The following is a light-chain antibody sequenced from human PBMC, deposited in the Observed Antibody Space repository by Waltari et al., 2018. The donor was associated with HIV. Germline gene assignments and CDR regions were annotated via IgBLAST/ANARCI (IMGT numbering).Light chain of an antibody. J-gene: IGLJ3*02. V-gene: IGLV2-8*01. CDR3: NSYTGSRKM. CDR1: SSATAPYQY. Sequence: QSALTQPPSASASPGQSVTLPCPGVSSATAPYQYVSWYHHHPGKVPKRLIFADIRRPSGVPDRFSGSKSDDTASLTVSGLQPDDEADYYCNSYTGSRKMFGGGTKLTVL. CDR2: ADI.